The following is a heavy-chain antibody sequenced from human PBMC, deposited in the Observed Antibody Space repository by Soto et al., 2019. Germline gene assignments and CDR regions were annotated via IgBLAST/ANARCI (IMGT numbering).Heavy chain of an antibody. CDR2: TSTYRGNT. CDR3: ARDQLVVAAPHYYYMDV. Sequence: ASVKVSCKASGYTFTTYGISWVRQAPGQGLEWMGWTSTYRGNTNYAQNLQGRVSMTTDTSTSTAYMELRSLRSDDTAVYYCARDQLVVAAPHYYYMDVWGKGTTVTVSS. CDR1: GYTFTTYG. D-gene: IGHD2-15*01. V-gene: IGHV1-18*01. J-gene: IGHJ6*03.